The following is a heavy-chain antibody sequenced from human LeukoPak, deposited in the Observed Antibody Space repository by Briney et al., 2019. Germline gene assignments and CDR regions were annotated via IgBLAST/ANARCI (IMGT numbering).Heavy chain of an antibody. Sequence: GGSLRLSCAASGFTFSSYAMSWVRQTPGKGLEWVSAISSNGGSTYYADSVRGRFTISRDNSKNTLYLQMNSLRAEDTAVYYCAKVVTDDYWGQGTLVTVSS. CDR2: ISSNGGST. CDR1: GFTFSSYA. D-gene: IGHD4-23*01. J-gene: IGHJ4*02. V-gene: IGHV3-23*01. CDR3: AKVVTDDY.